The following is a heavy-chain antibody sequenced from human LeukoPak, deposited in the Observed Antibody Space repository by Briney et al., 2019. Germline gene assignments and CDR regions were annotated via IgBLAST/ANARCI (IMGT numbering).Heavy chain of an antibody. V-gene: IGHV4-34*01. Sequence: PSETLPLTCAVYGGSFSGYYWSWIRQPPGKGLEWIGEINHSGSTDYNPSLKSRVTISVDTSKNQFSLKLSSVTAADTAVYYCARVGSGWSMTYLSDWGQGTLVTVSS. D-gene: IGHD6-19*01. CDR3: ARVGSGWSMTYLSD. J-gene: IGHJ4*02. CDR2: INHSGST. CDR1: GGSFSGYY.